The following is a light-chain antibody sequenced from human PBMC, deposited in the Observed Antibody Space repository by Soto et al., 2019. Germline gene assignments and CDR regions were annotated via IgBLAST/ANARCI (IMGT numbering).Light chain of an antibody. Sequence: QAVVTQPPSVSGAPGQRVTISCTGSSSNIGAGYDVHWYQQLPGTAPKVLIYDNIKRPSGVPDRFSASKSGTSASLAITGLQAEDEADYYCQSYDSSLSGSGVFGGGTKLTVL. CDR1: SSNIGAGYD. V-gene: IGLV1-40*01. CDR2: DNI. J-gene: IGLJ3*02. CDR3: QSYDSSLSGSGV.